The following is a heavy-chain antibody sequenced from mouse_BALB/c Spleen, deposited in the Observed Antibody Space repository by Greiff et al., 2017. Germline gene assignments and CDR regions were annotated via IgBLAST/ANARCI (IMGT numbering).Heavy chain of an antibody. CDR2: IYPGNVNT. CDR3: ARGHLYYAMDY. Sequence: VQLQQSGPELVKPGASVRISCKASGYTFTSYYIHWVKQRPGQGLEWIGWIYPGNVNTKYNEKFKGKATLTADKSSSTAYMQLSSLTSEDSAVYFCARGHLYYAMDYWGQGTSVTVSS. V-gene: IGHV1S56*01. CDR1: GYTFTSYY. J-gene: IGHJ4*01.